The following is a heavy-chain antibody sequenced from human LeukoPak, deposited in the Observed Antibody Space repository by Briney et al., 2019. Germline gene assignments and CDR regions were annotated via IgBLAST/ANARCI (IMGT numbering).Heavy chain of an antibody. CDR3: ASSIAVAGRLFVY. V-gene: IGHV3-48*03. CDR1: GFTFSRYE. Sequence: GRSLRLSCAASGFTFSRYEMNWVRQAPGKGLEWVSYISSSGSTIYYADSAKGRFTISRDNAKNSLHLQMNSLRAEDTPVYYCASSIAVAGRLFVYWGQGTLVTVSS. D-gene: IGHD6-19*01. J-gene: IGHJ4*02. CDR2: ISSSGSTI.